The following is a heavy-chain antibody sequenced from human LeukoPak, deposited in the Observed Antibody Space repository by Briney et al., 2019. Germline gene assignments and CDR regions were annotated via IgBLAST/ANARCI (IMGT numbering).Heavy chain of an antibody. CDR1: GFTFSTYA. V-gene: IGHV3-23*01. Sequence: GESLRLSCAASGFTFSTYAVNWVSQPPGKGLEWDSAISSSGGTTYYADSVKGRFSISRDNSKNTLYLRMNSLRAEDTAIYYCAKDRNAWPTNFDSWGQGTLVTVSA. CDR2: ISSSGGTT. D-gene: IGHD5-24*01. CDR3: AKDRNAWPTNFDS. J-gene: IGHJ4*02.